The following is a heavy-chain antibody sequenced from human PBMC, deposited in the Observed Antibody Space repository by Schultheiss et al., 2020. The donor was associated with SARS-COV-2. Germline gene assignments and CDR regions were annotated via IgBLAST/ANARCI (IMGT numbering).Heavy chain of an antibody. CDR3: ARASIVGYNYYYYMDV. D-gene: IGHD1-26*01. V-gene: IGHV3-21*01. CDR1: GFTFSSYS. J-gene: IGHJ6*03. CDR2: ISSSSSYI. Sequence: GGSLRLSCAASGFTFSSYSMNWVRQAPGKGLEWVLSISSSSSYIYYADSVKGRFTISRDNAKNSLYLQMNSLRAEDTAVYYCARASIVGYNYYYYMDVWGKGTTVTVSS.